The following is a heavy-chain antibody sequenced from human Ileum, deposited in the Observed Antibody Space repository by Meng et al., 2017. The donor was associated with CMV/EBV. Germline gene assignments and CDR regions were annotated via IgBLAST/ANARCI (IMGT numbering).Heavy chain of an antibody. V-gene: IGHV4-31*03. J-gene: IGHJ4*02. CDR3: ARVWDNFGDYGGFDY. Sequence: HGRLQGSGPGVVKPSLTLPPTCTVSGGSISSGGYSWSWIRQHPGKGLEWIGYIYHSGSANYNPSLKSRVTISVDKSKNQFSLKLSSVTAADTAVYYCARVWDNFGDYGGFDYWGQGTLVTVSS. CDR1: GGSISSGGYS. D-gene: IGHD4-17*01. CDR2: IYHSGSA.